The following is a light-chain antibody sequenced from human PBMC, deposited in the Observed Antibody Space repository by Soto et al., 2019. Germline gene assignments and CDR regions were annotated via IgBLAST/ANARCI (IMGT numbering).Light chain of an antibody. Sequence: ELVMTQSPATLSVSPGERATLSCRASQSVSSNLAWYQQKPGQTPRLLIYDASTRAIGIPARFSGSGSGTEFTLTISSLQSEDFAVYYCQQYNNWPPLTFGGGTKVEIK. J-gene: IGKJ4*01. V-gene: IGKV3-15*01. CDR2: DAS. CDR1: QSVSSN. CDR3: QQYNNWPPLT.